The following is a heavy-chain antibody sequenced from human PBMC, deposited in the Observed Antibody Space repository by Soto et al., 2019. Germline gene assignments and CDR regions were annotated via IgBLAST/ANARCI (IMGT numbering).Heavy chain of an antibody. Sequence: GGSLRLSCAASGFTFSSYSMNWVRQAPGKGLEWVSSISSSSSYIYYADSVKGRFTISRDNAKNSLYLQMNSLRAEDTAVYYCARGLHYYDSSGYYSPWGQGTLVTVSS. V-gene: IGHV3-21*01. CDR1: GFTFSSYS. J-gene: IGHJ5*02. CDR2: ISSSSSYI. D-gene: IGHD3-22*01. CDR3: ARGLHYYDSSGYYSP.